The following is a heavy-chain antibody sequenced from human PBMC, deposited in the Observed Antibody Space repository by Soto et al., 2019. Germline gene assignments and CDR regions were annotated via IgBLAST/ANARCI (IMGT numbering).Heavy chain of an antibody. Sequence: GESLKISCKGSGYSFASYWISWVRQMPGKGLVWMGRIDPSDSYTNYSPSFQGHVTISADKSISTAYLQWSSLKASDTAMYYCARQYYYDSSGYYYDYYGMDVGGQGTTVTLSS. CDR1: GYSFASYW. CDR2: IDPSDSYT. V-gene: IGHV5-10-1*01. J-gene: IGHJ6*01. D-gene: IGHD3-22*01. CDR3: ARQYYYDSSGYYYDYYGMDV.